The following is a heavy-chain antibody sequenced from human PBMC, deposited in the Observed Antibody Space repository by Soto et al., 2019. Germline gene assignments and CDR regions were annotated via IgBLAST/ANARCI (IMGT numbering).Heavy chain of an antibody. CDR3: ARNDHGGNPFYAN. J-gene: IGHJ4*02. CDR2: IYYSGRT. Sequence: QVQLQESGPGLVKPSETLSLTCTVSGGSLSNYYWSWIRQPPGKGLEWIGYIYYSGRTNYNPSLKSRHIMSVDTSKHQVTMKLNSGTAADTAVYYCARNDHGGNPFYANWGQGTLVSVSS. D-gene: IGHD4-17*01. V-gene: IGHV4-59*01. CDR1: GGSLSNYY.